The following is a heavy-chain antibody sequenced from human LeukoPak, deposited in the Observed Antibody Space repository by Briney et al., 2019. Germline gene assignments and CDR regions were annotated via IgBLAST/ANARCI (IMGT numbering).Heavy chain of an antibody. CDR3: ARGARGSYSC. D-gene: IGHD1-26*01. CDR2: IFYGGST. Sequence: SETLSLTCTVSRGSISSGTSYWGWIRQPPGKGLEWIGSIFYGGSTYYNPSLKSRVTISVDTSKNQFSLKLSSVTAADTAVYYCARGARGSYSCWGQGTLVTVSS. CDR1: RGSISSGTSY. V-gene: IGHV4-39*07. J-gene: IGHJ4*02.